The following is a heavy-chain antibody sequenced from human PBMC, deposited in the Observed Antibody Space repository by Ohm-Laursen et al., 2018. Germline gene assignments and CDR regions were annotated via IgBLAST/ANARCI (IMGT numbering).Heavy chain of an antibody. J-gene: IGHJ4*02. Sequence: SLRLSCAASGFTFSSYAVSWVRQAPGKGLEWVSAISGSGGSTYYADSVKGRFTISRDNSKNTLYLQMNSLRAEDTAVYYCAKDKKAGPGSNYWGQGTLVTVSS. CDR2: ISGSGGST. CDR3: AKDKKAGPGSNY. CDR1: GFTFSSYA. V-gene: IGHV3-23*01. D-gene: IGHD1-14*01.